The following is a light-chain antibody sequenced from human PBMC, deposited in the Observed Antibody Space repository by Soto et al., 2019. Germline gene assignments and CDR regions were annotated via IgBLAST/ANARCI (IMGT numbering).Light chain of an antibody. V-gene: IGKV3-20*01. Sequence: EIVLTQSPGTLSLSPGERATLSCRASQSVSSSYLAWYQQKPGQAPRLLVYGASSRATGIPDRFSGSGPGADFTLTISRLEPEDCAVYYCHQYGSSPSLTFGGGPKVEIK. CDR2: GAS. CDR3: HQYGSSPSLT. J-gene: IGKJ4*01. CDR1: QSVSSSY.